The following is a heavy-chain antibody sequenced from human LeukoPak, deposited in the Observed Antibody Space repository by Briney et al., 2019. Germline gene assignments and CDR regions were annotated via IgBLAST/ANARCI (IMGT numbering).Heavy chain of an antibody. CDR1: GFTFSSYT. CDR2: ISSNGGTT. V-gene: IGHV3-64*01. CDR3: ARDSVRGSTSLLNWFDP. D-gene: IGHD2-2*01. J-gene: IGHJ5*02. Sequence: GGSLRLSCAASGFTFSSYTMHWVRQAPGKGLEYVSAISSNGGTTYYANSVKGRFTISRDNSKNTLYLQMGSLGAEDMAVYYCARDSVRGSTSLLNWFDPWGQGTLVIVSS.